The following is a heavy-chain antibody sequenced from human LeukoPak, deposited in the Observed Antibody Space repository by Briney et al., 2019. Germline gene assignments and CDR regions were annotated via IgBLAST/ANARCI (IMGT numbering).Heavy chain of an antibody. CDR1: GGTFSSYA. J-gene: IGHJ4*02. CDR2: ISAYNGNT. CDR3: AVGSGSYYNVLASPFDY. D-gene: IGHD3-10*01. V-gene: IGHV1-18*01. Sequence: ASVKVSCKASGGTFSSYAISWVRQAPGQGLEWMGWISAYNGNTNYAQKLQGRVTMTTDTSTSTAYMELRSLRSDDTAVYYCAVGSGSYYNVLASPFDYWGQGTLVTVSS.